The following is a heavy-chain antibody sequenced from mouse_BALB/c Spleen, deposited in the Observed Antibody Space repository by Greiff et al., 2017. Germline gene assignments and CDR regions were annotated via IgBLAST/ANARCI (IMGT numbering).Heavy chain of an antibody. Sequence: EVQGVESGGGLVKPGGSLKLSCAASGFTFSSFGMHWVRQAPEKGLEWVAYISSGSSTIYYADTVKGRFTISRDNPKNTLFLQMHSLRSEDTDMYICERGAVDGYWYFDVWGAGTTVTVSA. CDR1: GFTFSSFG. D-gene: IGHD2-3*01. CDR3: ERGAVDGYWYFDV. V-gene: IGHV5-17*02. J-gene: IGHJ1*01. CDR2: ISSGSSTI.